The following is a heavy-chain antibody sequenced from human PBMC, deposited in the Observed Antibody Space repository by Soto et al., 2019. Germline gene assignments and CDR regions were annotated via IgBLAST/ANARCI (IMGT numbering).Heavy chain of an antibody. D-gene: IGHD3-10*01. Sequence: ASVKVSCQVSGYTLTELSMHWVRQAPGKGLEWMGGFDPEDGETIYAQKFQGRVTMTEDTSTDTAYMELSSLRSEDTAVYYCATRPYYGSNPQPFDYWGQGTLVTVSS. J-gene: IGHJ4*02. V-gene: IGHV1-24*01. CDR1: GYTLTELS. CDR3: ATRPYYGSNPQPFDY. CDR2: FDPEDGET.